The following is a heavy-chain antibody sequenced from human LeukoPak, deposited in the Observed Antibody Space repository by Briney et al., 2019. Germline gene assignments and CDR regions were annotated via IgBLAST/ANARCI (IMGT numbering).Heavy chain of an antibody. V-gene: IGHV3-30-3*01. J-gene: IGHJ4*02. D-gene: IGHD5-18*01. CDR2: ISYDGSNK. CDR1: GFTFTRYH. CDR3: ARDRGGRGNSYTYFDY. Sequence: PGGSLRLSCAASGFTFTRYHMHWVREAPGKGLEWVADISYDGSNKHYADSVKGRFTISRDNYENTLNLQMNSLKPEDTAVYYCARDRGGRGNSYTYFDYWGQGTLVTVSS.